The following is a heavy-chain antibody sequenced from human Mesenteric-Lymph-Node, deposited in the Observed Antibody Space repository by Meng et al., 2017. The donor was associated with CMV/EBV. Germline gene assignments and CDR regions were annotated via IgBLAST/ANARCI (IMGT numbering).Heavy chain of an antibody. CDR2: INYSETT. J-gene: IGHJ4*02. V-gene: IGHV4-39*07. CDR3: ARVETAWNYFDY. CDR1: GGSIRSSNVY. Sequence: SETLSLTCTVSGGSIRSSNVYWGWFRQPPGKGLEWIGTINYSETTYYNASLKSRVTISVDTSKNQFSMKLSSVTAADTAVYYCARVETAWNYFDYWGQGTLVTVSS. D-gene: IGHD1-1*01.